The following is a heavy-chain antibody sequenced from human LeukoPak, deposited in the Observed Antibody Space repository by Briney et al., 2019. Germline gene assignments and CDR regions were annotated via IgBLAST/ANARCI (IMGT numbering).Heavy chain of an antibody. CDR1: GFSRSNARMG. V-gene: IGHV2-26*01. CDR3: ARIRSYSSGWYRAVPGSYYYYYYYAMDV. CDR2: IFSNDEK. Sequence: SGPVLVKPAETLTLTCTVSGFSRSNARMGVSWIGQPPGKTLDWVAHIFSNDEKSYSTSLKSRPTISKDTSKSQVVLTMTNMDPVDTATYYCARIRSYSSGWYRAVPGSYYYYYYYAMDVWGKGTTVTVSS. D-gene: IGHD6-19*01. J-gene: IGHJ6*04.